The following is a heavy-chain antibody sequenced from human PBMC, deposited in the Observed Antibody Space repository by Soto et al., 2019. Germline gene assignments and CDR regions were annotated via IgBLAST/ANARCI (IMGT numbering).Heavy chain of an antibody. J-gene: IGHJ5*02. CDR3: GAYCSRTHCYDGVDH. D-gene: IGHD2-2*01. CDR1: GGSIGSSSYY. V-gene: IGHV4-39*01. CDR2: LYYTGTT. Sequence: SETLSLTCSVSGGSIGSSSYYFGWIRQPPGKGLEWIGSLYYTGTTNYNSSLKSRVTISADKSQNQFSLRLSSVTAADTAVYYCGAYCSRTHCYDGVDHWGQGTLVT.